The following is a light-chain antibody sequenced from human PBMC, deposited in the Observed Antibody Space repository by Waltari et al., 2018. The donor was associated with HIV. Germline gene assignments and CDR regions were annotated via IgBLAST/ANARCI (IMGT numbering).Light chain of an antibody. CDR1: QGISSY. CDR3: QQLNSFPFT. CDR2: AAS. J-gene: IGKJ3*01. V-gene: IGKV1-9*01. Sequence: DIQLTQSPSFLSASVGDRVTITCRASQGISSYLAWYQQKPGKAPNLLIYAASTLQSGVPSRFSGGGSGTEFTLTISSLQPEDFATYYCQQLNSFPFTFGPGTKVDFK.